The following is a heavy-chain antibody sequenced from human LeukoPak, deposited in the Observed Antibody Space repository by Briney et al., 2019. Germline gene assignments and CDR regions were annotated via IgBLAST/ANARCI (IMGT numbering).Heavy chain of an antibody. V-gene: IGHV4-39*01. CDR2: IYYSGST. J-gene: IGHJ4*02. CDR3: ARAPRITMIVVVITYFDY. CDR1: GGSISSSNYY. D-gene: IGHD3-22*01. Sequence: PSETLSLTCTVSGGSISSSNYYWGWIRQPPGKGLEGIGSIYYSGSTYYNPSLKSRVTISVDTSKNQFSLKLSSVTAADTAVYYCARAPRITMIVVVITYFDYWGQGTLVTVSS.